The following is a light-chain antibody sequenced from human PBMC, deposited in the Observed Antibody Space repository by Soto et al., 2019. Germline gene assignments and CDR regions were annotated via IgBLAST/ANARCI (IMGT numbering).Light chain of an antibody. V-gene: IGKV3-15*01. CDR3: QQYKNWPIT. CDR1: QSVSSSY. Sequence: EIVLTQSPATLSLSPGERATLSCRASQSVSSSYLAWYQQKPGQAPRLLIYGASARATDIPARFSGSGSGTDFTLTISSLQSDDFAVYYCQQYKNWPITFGQGTRLEIK. CDR2: GAS. J-gene: IGKJ5*01.